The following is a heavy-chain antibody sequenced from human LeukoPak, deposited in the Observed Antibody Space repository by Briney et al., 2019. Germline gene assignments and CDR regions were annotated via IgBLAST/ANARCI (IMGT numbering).Heavy chain of an antibody. Sequence: GVSLRLFCVASGFPFSSYWMTCFRQAPGKGLEWVSNIKQDVSKKSYVDSGKGRFTMSRDNDENSLYLEMNSLRGEDRAIYYCTRVGYIDEGIDYWGQGTLVTVSS. CDR3: TRVGYIDEGIDY. J-gene: IGHJ4*02. CDR2: IKQDVSKK. V-gene: IGHV3-7*04. D-gene: IGHD5-24*01. CDR1: GFPFSSYW.